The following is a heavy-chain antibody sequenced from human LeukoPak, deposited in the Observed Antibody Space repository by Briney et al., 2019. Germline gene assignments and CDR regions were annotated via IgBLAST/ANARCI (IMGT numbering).Heavy chain of an antibody. D-gene: IGHD5-18*01. CDR2: VNPNSGGT. Sequence: ASVKVSCKASGYTFTGYYMHWVPQAPGQGLEWMGWVNPNSGGTNYAHKLQGRVTITRDTSISTAYMELSRLRSDDTAVYYCARDSRIYSYGPPKFWGQGTLVTVSS. V-gene: IGHV1-2*07. CDR1: GYTFTGYY. CDR3: ARDSRIYSYGPPKF. J-gene: IGHJ4*02.